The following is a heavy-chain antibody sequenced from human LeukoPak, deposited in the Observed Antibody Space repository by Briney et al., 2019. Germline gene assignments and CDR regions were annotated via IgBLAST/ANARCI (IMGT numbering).Heavy chain of an antibody. CDR2: IKQDGSEK. Sequence: GGSLRLSCAASGFTFSDYYMSWIRQAPGKGLEWVANIKQDGSEKYYVDSVKGRFTISRDNAKNSLYLQMNSLRAEDTAVYYCARVLQGGFRPGWFDPWGQGTLVTVSS. V-gene: IGHV3-7*01. J-gene: IGHJ5*02. D-gene: IGHD2-15*01. CDR3: ARVLQGGFRPGWFDP. CDR1: GFTFSDYY.